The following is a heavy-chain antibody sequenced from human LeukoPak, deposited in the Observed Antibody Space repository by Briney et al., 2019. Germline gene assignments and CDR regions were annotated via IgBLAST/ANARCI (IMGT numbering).Heavy chain of an antibody. V-gene: IGHV5-51*06. J-gene: IGHJ6*03. CDR3: ARGPYGVCYYYYMDV. CDR2: IYPGDSDT. D-gene: IGHD4-17*01. CDR1: GYSFTSYW. Sequence: GESLKISCKGSGYSFTSYWIGWVRQMPGKGLEWMGIIYPGDSDTRYSPSFQGQVTISADKSISTAYLQWSSLKASDTAMYYCARGPYGVCYYYYMDVWGKGTTVTVSS.